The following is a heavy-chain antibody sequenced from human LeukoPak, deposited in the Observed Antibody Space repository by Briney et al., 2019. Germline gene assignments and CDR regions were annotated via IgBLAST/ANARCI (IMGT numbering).Heavy chain of an antibody. Sequence: ASVKVSCKASGYTFTSYYMHWVRQAPGQGLEWMGWINPNSGGTNYAQKFQGRVTMTRDTSISTAYMELSRLRSDDTAVYYCARDPSDYYYYYMDVWGKGTTVTISS. V-gene: IGHV1-2*02. J-gene: IGHJ6*03. CDR3: ARDPSDYYYYYMDV. CDR2: INPNSGGT. CDR1: GYTFTSYY.